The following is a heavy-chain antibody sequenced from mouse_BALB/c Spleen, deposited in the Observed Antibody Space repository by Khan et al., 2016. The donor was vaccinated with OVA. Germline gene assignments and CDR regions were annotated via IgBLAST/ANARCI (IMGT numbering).Heavy chain of an antibody. CDR3: TRHGSTSWFAY. V-gene: IGHV1-31*01. CDR2: IDPFNGGS. J-gene: IGHJ3*01. Sequence: VQLQQSGPELMKPGASVKISCKASGYSFTSYYIHWVKQSHGKTLEWIGYIDPFNGGSTYNQKFEGKATLTVDKSSSTAYMHLSSLTSEDSAVYYCTRHGSTSWFAYWGQGTLVTVSA. D-gene: IGHD1-1*01. CDR1: GYSFTSYY.